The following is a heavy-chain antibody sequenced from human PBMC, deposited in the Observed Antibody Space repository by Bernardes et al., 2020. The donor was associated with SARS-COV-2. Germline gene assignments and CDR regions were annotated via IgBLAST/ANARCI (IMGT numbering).Heavy chain of an antibody. Sequence: GGSLRLSCVASGFTFNTYAMSWVRQAPGKGLEWVSGISGSGGSTYYTDSVKGRFTISRDNSKNTLYLQMNSLRAEDTAVYYCAKQYTIMVLLPRGPFDYWGQGTLVTVSS. CDR1: GFTFNTYA. CDR2: ISGSGGST. J-gene: IGHJ4*02. CDR3: AKQYTIMVLLPRGPFDY. D-gene: IGHD5-18*01. V-gene: IGHV3-23*01.